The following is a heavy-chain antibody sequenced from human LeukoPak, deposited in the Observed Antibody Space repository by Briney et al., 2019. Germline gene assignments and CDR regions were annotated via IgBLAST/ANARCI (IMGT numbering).Heavy chain of an antibody. CDR1: ADSIRNFY. CDR2: IYQSGNT. V-gene: IGHV4-59*01. D-gene: IGHD3-10*01. CDR3: ARATYGSGSYYVVNFDY. J-gene: IGHJ4*02. Sequence: SETLSLTCTVSADSIRNFYWNWIRQSPGKGLEWIGYIYQSGNTNYNPSLKSRLTMSIDTSKNQFSLNLSSVTAADTAVYYCARATYGSGSYYVVNFDYWGRGALVTVSS.